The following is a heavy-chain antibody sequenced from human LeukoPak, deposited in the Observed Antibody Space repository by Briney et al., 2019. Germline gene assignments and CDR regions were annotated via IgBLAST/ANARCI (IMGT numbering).Heavy chain of an antibody. D-gene: IGHD2-2*01. CDR1: GGSISSYY. CDR2: IYYSGST. J-gene: IGHJ4*02. V-gene: IGHV4-59*01. Sequence: SETLSLTCTVSGGSISSYYWSWIRQPPGKGLEWIGYIYYSGSTNYNPSLKSRVTISVDTSKNQFSLKLSSVTAADTAVYYCARMQLPTLDYWGQGTLVTVSS. CDR3: ARMQLPTLDY.